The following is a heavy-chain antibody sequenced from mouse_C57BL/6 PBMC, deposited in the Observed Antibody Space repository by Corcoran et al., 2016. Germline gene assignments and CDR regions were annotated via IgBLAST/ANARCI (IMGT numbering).Heavy chain of an antibody. D-gene: IGHD2-4*01. CDR2: IDPANGNT. Sequence: EVQLQQSVAELVRPGASVKVSCTASGFNSKNTYMHWVKQRPEQGLEWIGRIDPANGNTKYAPKFQGKATITADTSSNTAYLQLSSLTSEDTAIYYCARSDYDYVYWYFDVWGTGTTVTVSS. V-gene: IGHV14-3*01. CDR3: ARSDYDYVYWYFDV. J-gene: IGHJ1*03. CDR1: GFNSKNTY.